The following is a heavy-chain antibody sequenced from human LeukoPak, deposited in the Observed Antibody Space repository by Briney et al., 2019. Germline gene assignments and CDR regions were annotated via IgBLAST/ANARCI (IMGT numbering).Heavy chain of an antibody. CDR2: INPCGGST. Sequence: GAGVKVTLKGSGYTFTSYYMHWVRQPPAQGLAWVGIINPCGGSTSYAQKFQGRVTMTRDTSTSTVYMELSSRRSEDTAVYYCARDYSNYEVPPRWFDPWGQGTLVTVSS. V-gene: IGHV1-46*01. CDR1: GYTFTSYY. CDR3: ARDYSNYEVPPRWFDP. D-gene: IGHD4-11*01. J-gene: IGHJ5*02.